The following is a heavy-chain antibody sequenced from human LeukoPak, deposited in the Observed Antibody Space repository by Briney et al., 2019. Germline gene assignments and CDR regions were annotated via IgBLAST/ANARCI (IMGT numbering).Heavy chain of an antibody. J-gene: IGHJ5*02. D-gene: IGHD3-10*01. V-gene: IGHV4-59*12. CDR3: ARETYYYGSGSSRWFDP. Sequence: SETLSLTCTVSGGSISSYYWSWIRQPPGKGLEWIGYIYYSGSTYYNPSLKSRVTISVDTSKNQFSLKLSSVTAADTAVYYCARETYYYGSGSSRWFDPWGQGTLVTVSS. CDR2: IYYSGST. CDR1: GGSISSYY.